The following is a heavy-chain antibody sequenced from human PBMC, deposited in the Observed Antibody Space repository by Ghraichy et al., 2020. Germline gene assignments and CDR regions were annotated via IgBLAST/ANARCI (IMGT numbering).Heavy chain of an antibody. J-gene: IGHJ4*02. D-gene: IGHD1-14*01. V-gene: IGHV4-59*08. Sequence: SETLSLTCTVSGGSISSYYWSWIRQPPGKGLEWIGYIYYSGSTNCNPSLKSRVTISVDTSKNQFSLKLSSVTAADTAVYYCARRQEPGSYFDYWGQGTLVTVSS. CDR2: IYYSGST. CDR3: ARRQEPGSYFDY. CDR1: GGSISSYY.